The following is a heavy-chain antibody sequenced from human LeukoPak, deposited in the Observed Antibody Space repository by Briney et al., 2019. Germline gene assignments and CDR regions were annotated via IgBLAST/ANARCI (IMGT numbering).Heavy chain of an antibody. Sequence: PSETLSLTCTVSGGSISSNTFYWGWIRQPPGKGLEWLGSTFYTGGTYYNPAPQSRVSIPVDTSNNQVSLKLRSVAAADTAVYYCARHPAGFVFDYWGQGTLVTVSS. CDR2: TFYTGGT. CDR1: GGSISSNTFY. V-gene: IGHV4-39*01. J-gene: IGHJ4*02. CDR3: ARHPAGFVFDY. D-gene: IGHD6-13*01.